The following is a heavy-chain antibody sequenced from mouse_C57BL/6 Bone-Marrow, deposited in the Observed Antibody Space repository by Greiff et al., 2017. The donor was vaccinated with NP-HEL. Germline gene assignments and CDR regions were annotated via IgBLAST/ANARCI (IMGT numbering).Heavy chain of an antibody. CDR2: IYPRSGNT. CDR3: ARGGGYLFDY. CDR1: GYTYTSYG. V-gene: IGHV1-81*01. D-gene: IGHD2-2*01. Sequence: VQLQQSGAELARPGASVKLSCKASGYTYTSYGISWVKQRTGQGLEWIGEIYPRSGNTYYNEKFKGKATLTADKSSSTAYMELRSLTSEDSAVYFCARGGGYLFDYWGQGTTFTVSS. J-gene: IGHJ2*01.